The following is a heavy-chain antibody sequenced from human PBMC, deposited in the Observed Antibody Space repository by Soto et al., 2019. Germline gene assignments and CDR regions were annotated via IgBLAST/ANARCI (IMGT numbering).Heavy chain of an antibody. J-gene: IGHJ6*02. D-gene: IGHD6-25*01. CDR3: ARINRVAPGATYYYHSMDV. CDR1: GGSISSYY. CDR2: VHYSGST. Sequence: SQTLSLTCTVSGGSISSYYWRWIRQPPGKGLERIAYVHYSGSTNYRPSLKSRVTTSVDMSKNQFSLKLSSVTAADTARYYCARINRVAPGATYYYHSMDVWGQGTTVTLSS. V-gene: IGHV4-59*01.